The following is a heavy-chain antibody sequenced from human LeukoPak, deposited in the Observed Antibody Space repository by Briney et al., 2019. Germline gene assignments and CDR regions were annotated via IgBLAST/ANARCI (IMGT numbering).Heavy chain of an antibody. CDR1: GFTFSDYA. CDR3: AKDLIAVAGAYFDY. J-gene: IGHJ4*02. V-gene: IGHV3-23*01. Sequence: GGSLRLSCAASGFTFSDYAMSWVRQAPGKGLEWVSVISRSDDSTYYADSVKGRFTISRDNSKNTLYLQMNSLRAEDTAVYYCAKDLIAVAGAYFDYWGQGTLVTVSS. CDR2: ISRSDDST. D-gene: IGHD6-19*01.